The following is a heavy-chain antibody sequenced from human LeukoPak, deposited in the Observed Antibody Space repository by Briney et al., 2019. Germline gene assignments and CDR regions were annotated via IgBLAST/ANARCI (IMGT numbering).Heavy chain of an antibody. CDR1: GGTFSSYA. J-gene: IGHJ3*02. V-gene: IGHV1-69*04. CDR2: IIPIFGIA. D-gene: IGHD2-15*01. CDR3: ARDKGAYCSGGSCYSRSDAFDI. Sequence: SVKVSCKALGGTFSSYAISWLRQAPGQGLEWMGRIIPIFGIANYAQKFQGRVTITADKSTSTAYMELSSLRSEDTAVYYCARDKGAYCSGGSCYSRSDAFDIWGQGTMVTVSS.